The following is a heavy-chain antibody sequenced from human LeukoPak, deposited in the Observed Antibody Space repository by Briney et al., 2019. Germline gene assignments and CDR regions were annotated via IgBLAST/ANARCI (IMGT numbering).Heavy chain of an antibody. J-gene: IGHJ4*02. D-gene: IGHD2-15*01. CDR1: GFTFSSYA. CDR2: ISGSGGST. Sequence: GGSLRLSCAASGFTFSSYAMSWVRQAPGKGLEWVSAISGSGGSTYYADSVKGRFTISRDNSKNTLYLQMNSLRAEDAAVYYCAKAPVTSCRGAFCYPFDSWGQGTLVTVSS. CDR3: AKAPVTSCRGAFCYPFDS. V-gene: IGHV3-23*01.